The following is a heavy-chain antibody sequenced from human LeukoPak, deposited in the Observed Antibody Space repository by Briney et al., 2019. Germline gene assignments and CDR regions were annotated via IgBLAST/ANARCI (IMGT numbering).Heavy chain of an antibody. Sequence: PSETLSLTCNVSGGSISSSSYYWGWIRQPPGKGLEWIGSIYYSGSTYYNPSLKSRVTISVDTSKNQFSLKLSSVTAADTAVYYCARLGYSSSWPPNYWGQGTLVTVSS. V-gene: IGHV4-39*01. CDR2: IYYSGST. J-gene: IGHJ4*02. CDR1: GGSISSSSYY. D-gene: IGHD6-13*01. CDR3: ARLGYSSSWPPNY.